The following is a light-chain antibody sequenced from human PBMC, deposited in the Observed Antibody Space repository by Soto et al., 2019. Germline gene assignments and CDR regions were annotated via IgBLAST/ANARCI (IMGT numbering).Light chain of an antibody. CDR3: HQHGSTPYT. J-gene: IGKJ2*01. Sequence: EIVLTQSPGTLSLSPGQRVTLSCRASQSVSQNALAWFHQRPGQAPRLLIYQTSIRAAGIPDRFSGSGSGTDFTLAISRLEPEDFAVFYCHQHGSTPYTFGQGTKLEIK. CDR2: QTS. V-gene: IGKV3-20*01. CDR1: QSVSQNA.